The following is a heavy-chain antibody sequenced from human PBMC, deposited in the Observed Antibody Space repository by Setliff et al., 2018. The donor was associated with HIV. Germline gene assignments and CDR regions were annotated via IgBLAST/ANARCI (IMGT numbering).Heavy chain of an antibody. Sequence: SETLSLTCTVSGGSIRSSIYYWGWVRQPPGKGLEWIGSIYYSGSTYYNPSLQSRLTISVDTPRNQFSLKLNSVTAADTAVYYCARGEQLVDNWFDPWGQGTLVTVSS. CDR2: IYYSGST. CDR3: ARGEQLVDNWFDP. CDR1: GGSIRSSIYY. D-gene: IGHD6-13*01. J-gene: IGHJ5*02. V-gene: IGHV4-39*07.